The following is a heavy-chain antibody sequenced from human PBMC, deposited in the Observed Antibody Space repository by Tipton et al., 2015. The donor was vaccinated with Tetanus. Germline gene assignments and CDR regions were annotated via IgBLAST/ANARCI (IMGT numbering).Heavy chain of an antibody. CDR3: ARATGGYRGYDYVDF. CDR1: GFDFRSDW. V-gene: IGHV3-7*03. J-gene: IGHJ4*02. CDR2: IKQDGNEK. Sequence: SLRLSCAASGFDFRSDWMTWVRQAPGKGLEWVANIKQDGNEKYHVDSVKGRFTISRDNGKNLLYLEMNSLRVEDPAVYYCARATGGYRGYDYVDFWGQGTLVAVSS. D-gene: IGHD5-12*01.